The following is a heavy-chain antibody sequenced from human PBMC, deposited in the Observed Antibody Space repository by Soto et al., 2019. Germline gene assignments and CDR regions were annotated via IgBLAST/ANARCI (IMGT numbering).Heavy chain of an antibody. D-gene: IGHD1-26*01. Sequence: SETLSLTCTVSGGSISRNSYYWAWIRQPPGKGLEWIGSIYYSGSTHYNPSLKSRVTISVDTSKNHFSLKLSSVSAPDTAVYYCARDLSGSYLGAFDIWGQGTMVTVSS. CDR1: GGSISRNSYY. J-gene: IGHJ3*02. CDR2: IYYSGST. CDR3: ARDLSGSYLGAFDI. V-gene: IGHV4-39*02.